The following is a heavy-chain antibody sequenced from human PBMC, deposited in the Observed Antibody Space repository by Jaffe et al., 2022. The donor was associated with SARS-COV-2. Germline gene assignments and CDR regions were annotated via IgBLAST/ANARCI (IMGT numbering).Heavy chain of an antibody. CDR3: AKDYGSVGIDAFDI. CDR2: ISYDGSNK. Sequence: QVQLVESGGGVVQPGRSLRLSCAASGFTFSSYGMHWVRQAPGKGLEWVAVISYDGSNKYYADSVKGRFTISRDNSKNTLYLQMNSLRAEDTAVYYCAKDYGSVGIDAFDIWGQGTMVTVSS. CDR1: GFTFSSYG. J-gene: IGHJ3*02. V-gene: IGHV3-30*18. D-gene: IGHD3-10*01.